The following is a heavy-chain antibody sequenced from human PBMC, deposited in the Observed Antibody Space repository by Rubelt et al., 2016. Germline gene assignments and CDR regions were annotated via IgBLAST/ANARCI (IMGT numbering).Heavy chain of an antibody. CDR2: INHSGST. Sequence: QVQLQQWGAGLLKPSETLSLPCAVYGGSFSGYYWSWRRQPPGKGLEGIGEINHSGSTNYNPSLKSRVPISVDTSKNQFSLKLSSVTAADTAVYYCARDSGSRIFDYWGQGTLVTVSS. D-gene: IGHD2/OR15-2a*01. J-gene: IGHJ4*02. CDR1: GGSFSGYY. V-gene: IGHV4-34*01. CDR3: ARDSGSRIFDY.